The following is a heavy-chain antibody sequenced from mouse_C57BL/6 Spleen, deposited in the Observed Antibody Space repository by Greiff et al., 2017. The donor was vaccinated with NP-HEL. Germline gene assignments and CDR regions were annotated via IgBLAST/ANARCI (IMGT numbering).Heavy chain of an antibody. D-gene: IGHD2-1*01. J-gene: IGHJ3*01. CDR3: ARSVYYGNYVFAY. V-gene: IGHV1-55*01. CDR1: GYTFTSYW. Sequence: VQLQQPGAELVKPGASVKMSCKASGYTFTSYWITWVKQRPGQGLEWIGDIYPGSGSTNYNEKFKSKATLTVDTSSSTAYMQLSILTAEDSAVYYCARSVYYGNYVFAYWGQGTLVTVSA. CDR2: IYPGSGST.